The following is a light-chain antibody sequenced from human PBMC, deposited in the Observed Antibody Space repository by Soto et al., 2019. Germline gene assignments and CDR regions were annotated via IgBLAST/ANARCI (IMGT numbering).Light chain of an antibody. CDR3: QQYGSSLIT. J-gene: IGKJ5*01. Sequence: EIVLTQSPGTLSLSPGERATLSCRASQSVSSSYLAWYQQKAGQAPRLLIYGASNRATGIPDRFSGSGSGTDFTLTISRLEPEDFAFYYCQQYGSSLITFGQGTRLEIK. CDR2: GAS. CDR1: QSVSSSY. V-gene: IGKV3-20*01.